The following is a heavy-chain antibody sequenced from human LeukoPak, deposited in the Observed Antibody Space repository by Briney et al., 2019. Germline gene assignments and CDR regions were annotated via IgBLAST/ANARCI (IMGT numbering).Heavy chain of an antibody. CDR2: SSYSGSS. V-gene: IGHV4-4*02. J-gene: IGHJ4*02. CDR1: GGSISSTNW. Sequence: PSETLSLTCGVSGGSISSTNWWTWVRQPPGEGLEWIGYSSYSGSSNYNPSLKSRVTISVDTSKTQFSLYLNSVTAADTAVYYCARSDTHHIHSSSWHFDYWGQGTLVTVSS. D-gene: IGHD6-13*01. CDR3: ARSDTHHIHSSSWHFDY.